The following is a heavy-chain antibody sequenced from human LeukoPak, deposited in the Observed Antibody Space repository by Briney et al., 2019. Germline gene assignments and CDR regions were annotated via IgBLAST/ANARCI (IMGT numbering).Heavy chain of an antibody. CDR3: AREAVTKIYYYYYMDV. Sequence: SETLSLTCTVSGGSISSYYWSWIRQPAGKGLEWIGRIYTSGSTNHNPSLKSRVTISVDTSKNQFSLKLSSVTAADTAVYYCAREAVTKIYYYYYMDVWGKGTTVTISS. V-gene: IGHV4-4*07. J-gene: IGHJ6*03. CDR2: IYTSGST. CDR1: GGSISSYY. D-gene: IGHD4-17*01.